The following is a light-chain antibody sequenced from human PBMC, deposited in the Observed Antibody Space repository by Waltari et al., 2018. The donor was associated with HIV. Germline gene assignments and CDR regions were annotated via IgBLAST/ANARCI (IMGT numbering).Light chain of an antibody. CDR1: QNIGSN. J-gene: IGKJ2*01. CDR2: YAS. V-gene: IGKV6-21*01. CDR3: HQSSSLPHT. Sequence: EIVLTQSPDFQSVTPKETVTITCRASQNIGSNLHWYQQKPDQSPKLVIKYASRSFSGVPSRFSGSGSGTDFSLTISRLEAEDVATYFCHQSSSLPHTFGQGTKLEIK.